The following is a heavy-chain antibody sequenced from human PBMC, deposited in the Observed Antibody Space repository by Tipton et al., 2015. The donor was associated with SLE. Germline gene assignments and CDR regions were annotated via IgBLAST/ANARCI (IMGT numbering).Heavy chain of an antibody. V-gene: IGHV4-59*01. CDR1: GGSISSYY. Sequence: TLSLTCTVSGGSISSYYWSWIRQPPGKGLEWIGYIYYSGSTNYNPSLKSRVTISVDTSKNQFSLKLSSVTAADTAVYYCARTGITIFGVVTTGHFDYWGQGTLVTVSS. CDR2: IYYSGST. D-gene: IGHD3-3*01. J-gene: IGHJ4*02. CDR3: ARTGITIFGVVTTGHFDY.